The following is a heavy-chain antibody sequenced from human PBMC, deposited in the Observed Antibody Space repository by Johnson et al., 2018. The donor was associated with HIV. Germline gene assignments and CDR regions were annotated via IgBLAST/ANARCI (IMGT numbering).Heavy chain of an antibody. CDR2: ISYNGSHK. J-gene: IGHJ3*02. CDR3: AKSTQANILRESGPYGAFDI. CDR1: GFTFSSYG. Sequence: QVQLVESGGGVVQPGRSLRLSCAASGFTFSSYGMHWVRQAPGKGLEWVAVISYNGSHKYYADSVKGRFTISRDNAKNTLYVQRNSLRAEDTAVYYCAKSTQANILRESGPYGAFDIWGQGTMVTVSS. V-gene: IGHV3-30*18. D-gene: IGHD3-10*01.